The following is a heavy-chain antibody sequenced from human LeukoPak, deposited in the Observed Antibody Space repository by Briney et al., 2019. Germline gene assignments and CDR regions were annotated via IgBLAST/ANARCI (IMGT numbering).Heavy chain of an antibody. J-gene: IGHJ4*02. D-gene: IGHD6-13*01. CDR1: GFTFSSYG. CDR2: ISYDGSNK. Sequence: RGGSLRLSCAASGFTFSSYGMHWVRQAPGKGLEWVAVISYDGSNKYYADSVKGRFTISRDNSKNTLYLQMNSLRAEDTAVYYCAKDPIGSSWYSDYWGQGTLVTVSS. V-gene: IGHV3-30*18. CDR3: AKDPIGSSWYSDY.